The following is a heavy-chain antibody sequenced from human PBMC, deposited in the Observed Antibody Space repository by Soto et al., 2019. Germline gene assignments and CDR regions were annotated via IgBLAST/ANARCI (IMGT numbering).Heavy chain of an antibody. CDR1: GGSISSYY. CDR3: ARVLFSYCGSTSCYLLGWFDP. CDR2: IYYSGST. J-gene: IGHJ5*02. Sequence: SETLSLTCTVSGGSISSYYWSWIRQPPGKGLEWIGYIYYSGSTNYNPSLKSRVTISVDTSKNQFSLKLSSVTAADTAVYYCARVLFSYCGSTSCYLLGWFDPWGQGTLVTVSS. V-gene: IGHV4-59*01. D-gene: IGHD2-2*01.